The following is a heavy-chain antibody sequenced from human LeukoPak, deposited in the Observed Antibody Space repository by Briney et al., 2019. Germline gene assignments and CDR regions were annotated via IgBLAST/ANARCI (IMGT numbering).Heavy chain of an antibody. D-gene: IGHD5-18*01. CDR2: MNPNSGNT. CDR3: ARDNGGTAMAYYYYYYMDV. Sequence: GASVKVSCKASGYSFTNYAMNWVRQAPGQGLEWMGWMNPNSGNTGYAQKFQGRVTMTRNTSISTAYMELSSLRSEDTAVYYCARDNGGTAMAYYYYYYMDVWGKGTTVTISS. J-gene: IGHJ6*03. CDR1: GYSFTNYA. V-gene: IGHV1-8*01.